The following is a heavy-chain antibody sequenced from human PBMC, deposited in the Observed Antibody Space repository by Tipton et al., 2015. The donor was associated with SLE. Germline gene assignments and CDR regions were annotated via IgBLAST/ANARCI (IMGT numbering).Heavy chain of an antibody. D-gene: IGHD5-12*01. CDR1: GDSIRSQY. CDR2: IHYNGATTT. V-gene: IGHV4-59*08. Sequence: TLSLTCTISGDSIRSQYWSWIRQPPGKGLEWIGFIHYNGATTTNYNPALERRLTISIDRSRNQFSLKLSSVTAADTAVYYCARHGDEWDVVATIDNYNWFDPWGQGTLVSVSS. CDR3: ARHGDEWDVVATIDNYNWFDP. J-gene: IGHJ5*02.